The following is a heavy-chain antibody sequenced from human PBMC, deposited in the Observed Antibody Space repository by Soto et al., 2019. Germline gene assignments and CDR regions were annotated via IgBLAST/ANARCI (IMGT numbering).Heavy chain of an antibody. CDR2: IYYSGST. Sequence: SETLSLTCTVSGGSISSYYWSWIRQPPGKGLEWIGYIYYSGSTYYNPSLKSRVTISVDTSKNQFSLKLSSVTAADTAVYYCARYYYDSSGSLDVWGQGTTVTVSS. CDR1: GGSISSYY. D-gene: IGHD3-22*01. CDR3: ARYYYDSSGSLDV. J-gene: IGHJ6*02. V-gene: IGHV4-59*12.